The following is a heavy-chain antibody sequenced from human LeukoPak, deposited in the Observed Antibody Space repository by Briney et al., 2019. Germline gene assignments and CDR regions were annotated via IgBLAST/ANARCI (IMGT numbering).Heavy chain of an antibody. D-gene: IGHD1-14*01. CDR3: ARDGSPRTHYYYYYYMDV. CDR1: GFTFSSYS. CDR2: ISSSSSYI. J-gene: IGHJ6*03. V-gene: IGHV3-21*01. Sequence: KPGGSLRLSCAASGFTFSSYSMNWVRQAPGKGLDWVSSISSSSSYIYYADSVKGRFTISRDNAKNSLYLQMNSLRAEDTAVYYCARDGSPRTHYYYYYYMDVWGKGTTVTVSS.